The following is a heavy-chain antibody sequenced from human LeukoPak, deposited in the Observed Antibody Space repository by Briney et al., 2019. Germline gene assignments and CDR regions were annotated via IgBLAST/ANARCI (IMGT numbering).Heavy chain of an antibody. CDR3: AKDRSEWLLRGGSFDH. D-gene: IGHD3-3*01. CDR2: NRYDAINV. J-gene: IGHJ4*02. CDR1: GFTFRSYG. Sequence: PGGSLRLSCAASGFTFRSYGIHWVRQAPGKGLEWVAFNRYDAINVYFADSVKGRVSISRDNVKNTLDLQMNSLRPEDAAVYYCAKDRSEWLLRGGSFDHWGQGTLVTVSS. V-gene: IGHV3-30*02.